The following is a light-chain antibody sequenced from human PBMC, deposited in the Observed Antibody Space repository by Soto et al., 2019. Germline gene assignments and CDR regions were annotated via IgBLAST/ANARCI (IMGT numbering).Light chain of an antibody. V-gene: IGLV2-14*01. CDR3: SSDTSSSTYV. CDR1: SSDVGGYNY. CDR2: EVS. J-gene: IGLJ1*01. Sequence: QSALTQPASVSGSPGQSITISCTGTSSDVGGYNYVSWYQQHPGKAPKLMIYEVSNRPSGVSNRFSGSKSGNMASLTISGLQAEDEADYYCSSDTSSSTYVFGTGTKLTVL.